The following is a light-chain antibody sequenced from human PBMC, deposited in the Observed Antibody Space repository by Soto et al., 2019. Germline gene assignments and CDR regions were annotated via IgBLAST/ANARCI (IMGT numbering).Light chain of an antibody. CDR3: HQRQSWPRT. CDR1: QSVNRY. CDR2: DTS. J-gene: IGKJ1*01. Sequence: GLTQSTATLSLAPGGRATLFFRASQSVNRYLAWYQQKPGQAPRLLIYDTSNRATGIPARFSGSGSGTDFTLTISDVQPEDFALYYCHQRQSWPRTFGQGTKVDIK. V-gene: IGKV3-11*01.